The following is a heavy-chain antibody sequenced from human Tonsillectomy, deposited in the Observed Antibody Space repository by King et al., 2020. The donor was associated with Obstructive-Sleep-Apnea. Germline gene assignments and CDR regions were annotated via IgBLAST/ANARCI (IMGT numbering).Heavy chain of an antibody. CDR2: ISYDGSNK. Sequence: VQLVESGGGVVQPGRSLRLSCAASGFTFSSYAMHWVRQAPGKGLEWVAVISYDGSNKYYADSVKGRFTISRDNSKNTLYLQMNSLRAEDTAVYYCAGDIVATIHWYFDLWGRGTLVTVSS. CDR3: AGDIVATIHWYFDL. J-gene: IGHJ2*01. V-gene: IGHV3-30-3*01. CDR1: GFTFSSYA. D-gene: IGHD5-12*01.